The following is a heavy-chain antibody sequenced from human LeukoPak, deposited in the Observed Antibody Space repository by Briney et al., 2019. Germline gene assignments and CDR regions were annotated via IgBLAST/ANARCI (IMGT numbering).Heavy chain of an antibody. CDR2: ISGSGDST. D-gene: IGHD1-26*01. CDR1: GFTFSSYA. Sequence: GGSLRLSCAASGFTFSSYAMSWVRQAPGKGLEWVSLISGSGDSTYYADSARGRFAISRDNSKNTLYLQMNSLRAEDTAIYYCAKGIGLANDAFDIWGQGTMVTVSS. CDR3: AKGIGLANDAFDI. V-gene: IGHV3-23*01. J-gene: IGHJ3*02.